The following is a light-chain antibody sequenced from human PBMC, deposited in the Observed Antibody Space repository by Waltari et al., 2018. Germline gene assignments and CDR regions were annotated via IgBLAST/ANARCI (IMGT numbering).Light chain of an antibody. Sequence: DIQMTQSPSTLSASVGDRITITCRASQSISSWLAWYRQKPGKAPKLLIYKASSLESGVPSRFSGSGSGTEFTLTISSLQPDDFATYYCQQYNSYLLTFGGGTKVEIK. CDR2: KAS. V-gene: IGKV1-5*03. CDR3: QQYNSYLLT. CDR1: QSISSW. J-gene: IGKJ4*01.